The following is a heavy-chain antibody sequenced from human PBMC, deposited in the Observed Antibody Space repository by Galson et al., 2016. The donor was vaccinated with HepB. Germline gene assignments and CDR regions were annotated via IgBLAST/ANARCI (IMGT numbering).Heavy chain of an antibody. V-gene: IGHV3-48*02. CDR1: GFIFSSYS. J-gene: IGHJ4*02. CDR2: ISSGSSTI. Sequence: SLRLSCAVSGFIFSSYSMNWVRQTPGKGLEWVSYISSGSSTIYYADSVKGRFTISRDNFNNSLYLQMNSLRDEDTAIYYCARGGGTWDYWGQGTLVTVSS. CDR3: ARGGGTWDY.